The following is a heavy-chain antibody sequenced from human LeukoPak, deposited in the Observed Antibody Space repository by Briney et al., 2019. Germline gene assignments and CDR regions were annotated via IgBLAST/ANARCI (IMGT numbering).Heavy chain of an antibody. Sequence: GRSLRLSCAASGFTFSSYGMHWVRQAPGKGLEWVAVIWYDGSNKYYADSVKGRFTISRDNSKNTLYLQMNSLRAEDTAVYYCARYSSSVRAAGYWGQGTLVTVSS. J-gene: IGHJ4*02. CDR1: GFTFSSYG. V-gene: IGHV3-33*01. D-gene: IGHD6-6*01. CDR2: IWYDGSNK. CDR3: ARYSSSVRAAGY.